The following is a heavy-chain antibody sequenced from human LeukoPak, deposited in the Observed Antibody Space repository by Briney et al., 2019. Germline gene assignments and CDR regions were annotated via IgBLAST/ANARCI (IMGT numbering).Heavy chain of an antibody. Sequence: GASVKVSCKASGYTFTSYAMNWVRQAPGQGLEWMGWINTNTGNPTYAQGFTGRFVFSLDTSVSTAYLQISSLKAEDTAVYYCARDSRHSSGWYLIHAPHYYYMDVWGKGTTVTVSS. CDR1: GYTFTSYA. V-gene: IGHV7-4-1*02. CDR2: INTNTGNP. D-gene: IGHD6-19*01. J-gene: IGHJ6*03. CDR3: ARDSRHSSGWYLIHAPHYYYMDV.